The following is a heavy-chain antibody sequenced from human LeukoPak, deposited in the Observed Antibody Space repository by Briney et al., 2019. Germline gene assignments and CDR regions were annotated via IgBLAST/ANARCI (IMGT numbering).Heavy chain of an antibody. CDR1: GFTFTTYW. CDR2: IKQDGTEK. V-gene: IGHV3-7*01. D-gene: IGHD3-10*01. Sequence: GGSLRLSCAASGFTFTTYWMSWVRQAPGKGLEWVANIKQDGTEKYYVDSVKGRFTISRDNAKNSLYLQMNSLRVEDTAVYYCAKVAKYYYGPETYYFFEQWGQGTPVTASS. J-gene: IGHJ4*02. CDR3: AKVAKYYYGPETYYFFEQ.